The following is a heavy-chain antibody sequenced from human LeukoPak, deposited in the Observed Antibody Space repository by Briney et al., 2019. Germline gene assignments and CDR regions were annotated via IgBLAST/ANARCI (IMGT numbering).Heavy chain of an antibody. CDR3: ATYTYYDILTGYWEDAFDI. D-gene: IGHD3-9*01. CDR2: ISGSGGST. CDR1: GFTFSSYA. J-gene: IGHJ3*02. V-gene: IGHV3-23*01. Sequence: GGSLRLSCAASGFTFSSYAMSWVRQAPGKGLEWVSAISGSGGSTYYADSVKGRFTIARNNSKNTLYLQMNSPRAEDTAVYYCATYTYYDILTGYWEDAFDIWGQGTMVTVSS.